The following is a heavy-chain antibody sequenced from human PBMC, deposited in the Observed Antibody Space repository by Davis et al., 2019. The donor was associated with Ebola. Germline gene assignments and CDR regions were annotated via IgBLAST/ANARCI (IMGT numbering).Heavy chain of an antibody. CDR1: VGSFSGYY. D-gene: IGHD4-11*01. CDR2: IYHSGST. CDR3: AGAYTPTPFDY. J-gene: IGHJ4*02. Sequence: MPSETLSLTCAVYVGSFSGYYWSWIRQPPGKGLEWIGEIYHSGSTNYNPSLKSRVTISVDTSKNQFSLKLSSVTAADTAVYYCAGAYTPTPFDYWGQGTLVTVSS. V-gene: IGHV4-34*01.